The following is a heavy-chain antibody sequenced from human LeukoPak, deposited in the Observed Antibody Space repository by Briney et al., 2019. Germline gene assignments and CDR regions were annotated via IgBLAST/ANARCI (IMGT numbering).Heavy chain of an antibody. J-gene: IGHJ4*02. V-gene: IGHV3-23*01. CDR2: ISGSGGST. CDR1: GFTFSSYA. Sequence: GGSLRLSCAASGFTFSSYAMSWVRQAPGKGLEWVSAISGSGGSTYYADSVKGRFTISRDNSKNTLYLQMNSLRAEDAAVYYCAKGGDDSSGYYDYFDYWGQGTLVTVSS. D-gene: IGHD3-22*01. CDR3: AKGGDDSSGYYDYFDY.